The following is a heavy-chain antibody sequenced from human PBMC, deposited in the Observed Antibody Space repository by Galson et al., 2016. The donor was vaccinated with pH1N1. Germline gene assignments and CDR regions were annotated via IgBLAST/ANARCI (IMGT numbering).Heavy chain of an antibody. D-gene: IGHD6-19*01. CDR3: ARGGPYISGWYPNNFDF. CDR1: GYSISSGYY. CDR2: IYHSGST. Sequence: SETLSLTCAVSGYSISSGYYWGWIRQAPGKGLEWVASIYHSGSTYYKPSLKSRVTISVDTSKNQSSLKLTSVTAADTAVYYCARGGPYISGWYPNNFDFWGQGTLVPVSS. J-gene: IGHJ4*02. V-gene: IGHV4-38-2*01.